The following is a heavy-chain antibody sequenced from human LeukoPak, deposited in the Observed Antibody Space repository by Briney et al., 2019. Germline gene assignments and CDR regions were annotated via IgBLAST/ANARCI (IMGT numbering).Heavy chain of an antibody. J-gene: IGHJ4*02. CDR2: INQDGSEK. CDR3: ATVSGDTHDD. V-gene: IGHV3-7*04. Sequence: RSGRSLRLSCAASGFTFSTYWMSWVSQAPGKGLEWVANINQDGSEKYYVDSVEGRFTISRDNAKNSLYLQMNSLRADDTAAYYCATVSGDTHDDWGQGALVSVSS. CDR1: GFTFSTYW. D-gene: IGHD1-14*01.